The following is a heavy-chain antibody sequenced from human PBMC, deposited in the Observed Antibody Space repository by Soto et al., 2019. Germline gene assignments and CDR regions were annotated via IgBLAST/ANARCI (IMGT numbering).Heavy chain of an antibody. CDR2: TIPVFNAP. CDR1: GGTLSDHG. D-gene: IGHD3-10*01. Sequence: QVQLEQSGAEVKKPGSSVKVSCKASGGTLSDHGVAWLRQAPGQGLEWMGGTIPVFNAPKYAPKFQGRVTIAADKSTNIAYMELSSLRSEDTALYYCERGVFDSGKHYTGPSAFDIWGQGTMVIVSS. CDR3: ERGVFDSGKHYTGPSAFDI. V-gene: IGHV1-69*06. J-gene: IGHJ3*02.